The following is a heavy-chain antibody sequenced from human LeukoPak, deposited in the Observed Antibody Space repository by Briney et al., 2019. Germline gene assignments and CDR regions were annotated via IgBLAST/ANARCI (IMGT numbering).Heavy chain of an antibody. V-gene: IGHV3-21*01. D-gene: IGHD2-8*02. CDR1: GFNFDDYN. Sequence: PGGSLRLSCAASGFNFDDYNMNWVRQAPGKGLEWVSSISSGTNYIFEAASVKGRLTISKDSARNSLSLQMNSLRADDTAVYYCARSAGGNYFDYWDQGTLVTVSS. J-gene: IGHJ4*02. CDR2: ISSGTNYI. CDR3: ARSAGGNYFDY.